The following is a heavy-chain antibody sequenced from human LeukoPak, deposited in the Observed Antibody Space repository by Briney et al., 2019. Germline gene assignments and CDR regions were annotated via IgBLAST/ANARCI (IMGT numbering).Heavy chain of an antibody. CDR2: VDAEDGET. J-gene: IGHJ4*02. CDR1: GYTFTDYY. Sequence: ASVKISCKVSGYTFTDYYMHWVQQAPGKGLEWMGLVDAEDGETIYAEKFQGRVTITADTSTDTAYMELSSLRSEDTAVYYCALTLGYCSSTSCTIGPRTRIKTPGLIDYWGQGTLVTVSS. CDR3: ALTLGYCSSTSCTIGPRTRIKTPGLIDY. V-gene: IGHV1-69-2*01. D-gene: IGHD2-2*01.